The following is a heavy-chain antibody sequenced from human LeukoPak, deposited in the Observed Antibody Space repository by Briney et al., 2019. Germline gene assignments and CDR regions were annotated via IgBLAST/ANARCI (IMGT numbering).Heavy chain of an antibody. J-gene: IGHJ6*02. CDR2: IYYSGST. V-gene: IGHV4-59*01. CDR3: ARDQRSCYGMDV. Sequence: SETLSLTCTVSGGSISSYYWSWIRQPPGKGLEWIGYIYYSGSTNYNPSLKSRVTISVGTSKNQFSLKLSSVTAADTAVYYCARDQRSCYGMDVWGQGTTVTVSS. D-gene: IGHD1-1*01. CDR1: GGSISSYY.